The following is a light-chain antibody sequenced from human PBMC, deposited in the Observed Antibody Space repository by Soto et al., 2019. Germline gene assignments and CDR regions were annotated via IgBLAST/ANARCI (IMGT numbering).Light chain of an antibody. Sequence: QSVLTQPPSASGSPGQSVTISCTGTSSDVGNYNYVSWYQQHPGKAPKLMIYEVNKRPSGVPDRFSGSKSGNAASLTVSGLQAEDEADYYCSSYAGSNVYVFGTGTKVTVL. J-gene: IGLJ1*01. CDR2: EVN. V-gene: IGLV2-8*01. CDR3: SSYAGSNVYV. CDR1: SSDVGNYNY.